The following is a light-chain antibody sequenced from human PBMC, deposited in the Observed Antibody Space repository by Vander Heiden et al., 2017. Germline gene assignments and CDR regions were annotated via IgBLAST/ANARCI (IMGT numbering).Light chain of an antibody. Sequence: PGTLSLSPGERATLSCRASQSVSSSYLAWYQQKPGQAPRLLIYGASSRATGIPDRFSGSGSGTDFTLTISRLEPEDFAGHYCQQYGSSPQTFGQGTKVEIK. CDR2: GAS. J-gene: IGKJ1*01. CDR1: QSVSSSY. CDR3: QQYGSSPQT. V-gene: IGKV3-20*01.